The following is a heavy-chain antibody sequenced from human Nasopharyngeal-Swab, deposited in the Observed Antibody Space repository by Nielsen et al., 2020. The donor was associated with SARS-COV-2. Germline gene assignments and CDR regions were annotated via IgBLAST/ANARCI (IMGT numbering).Heavy chain of an antibody. D-gene: IGHD6-13*01. Sequence: GESLKISCAASGFTFSSYDMHWVRQATGKGLEWVSAIGTAGDTYHPGSVKGRFTISRENAKNSLYLQMNSLRAGDTAVYYCARGRGSSWAYYYYGMDVWGQGTTVTVSS. CDR3: ARGRGSSWAYYYYGMDV. V-gene: IGHV3-13*01. CDR1: GFTFSSYD. CDR2: IGTAGDT. J-gene: IGHJ6*02.